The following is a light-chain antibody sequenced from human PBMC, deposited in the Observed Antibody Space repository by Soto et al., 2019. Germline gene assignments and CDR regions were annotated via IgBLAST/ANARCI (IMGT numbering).Light chain of an antibody. CDR3: QQYDILPFT. CDR1: QDITRN. Sequence: DIQMTQSPSSLSASVGDRVTITCQASQDITRNLNWYQQKAGKAPKLLIYYASDLEPGVPSRFSGGGSRTDFTFTITSLEPEDIATYYCQQYDILPFTFGQGTRLEIK. V-gene: IGKV1-33*01. J-gene: IGKJ5*01. CDR2: YAS.